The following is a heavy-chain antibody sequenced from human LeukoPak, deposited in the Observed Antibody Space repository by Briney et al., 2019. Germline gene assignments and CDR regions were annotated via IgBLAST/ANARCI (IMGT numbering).Heavy chain of an antibody. Sequence: SVKVSCKASGGTFSSYAISWVRQAPGQGLEWMGGIIPIFGTANYAQKFQGRVTITTDESTSTAYMELSSLRSEDTAVYYCARIPVTNWGQYYFDYWGQGTLVTVSS. J-gene: IGHJ4*02. CDR2: IIPIFGTA. V-gene: IGHV1-69*05. D-gene: IGHD7-27*01. CDR1: GGTFSSYA. CDR3: ARIPVTNWGQYYFDY.